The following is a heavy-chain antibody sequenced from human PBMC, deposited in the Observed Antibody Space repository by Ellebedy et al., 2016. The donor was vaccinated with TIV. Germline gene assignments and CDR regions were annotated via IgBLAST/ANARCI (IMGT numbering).Heavy chain of an antibody. J-gene: IGHJ2*01. CDR2: INHSGST. V-gene: IGHV4-34*01. D-gene: IGHD2-21*02. CDR3: ARKGRVVVTAIRGGRYFDL. CDR1: GGSFSGYY. Sequence: SETLSLTXAVYGGSFSGYYWSWIRQPPGKGLEWIGEINHSGSTNYNPSLKSRVTISVDTSKNQFSLKLSSVTAADTAVYYCARKGRVVVTAIRGGRYFDLWGRGTLVTVSS.